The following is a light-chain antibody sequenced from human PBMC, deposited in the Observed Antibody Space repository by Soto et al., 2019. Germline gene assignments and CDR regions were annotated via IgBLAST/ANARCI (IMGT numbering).Light chain of an antibody. CDR3: HHYTRSPIFT. J-gene: IGKJ3*01. V-gene: IGKV3-20*01. CDR1: QSVADNH. CDR2: DAS. Sequence: EVVLTQSPGTLSLSAGERATLSCRASQSVADNHLAWYQQKPGQAPRLLIYDASTRAAGIPDRFSGSGSGTYFTLTISRLEPEDFGVYFCHHYTRSPIFTFGPGTTVD.